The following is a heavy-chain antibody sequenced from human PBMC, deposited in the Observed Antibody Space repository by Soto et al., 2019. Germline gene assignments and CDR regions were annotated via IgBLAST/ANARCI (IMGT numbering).Heavy chain of an antibody. V-gene: IGHV3-9*01. CDR1: GFTFDDYA. J-gene: IGHJ4*02. D-gene: IGHD3-22*01. CDR3: ASNPGYDSSCYCPFDY. Sequence: EVQLVESGGGLVQPGRSLRLSCAASGFTFDDYAMHWVRQAPGKGLEWVSGISWNSGSIGYADSVKGRFTISRDNAKNSMYLQMNSLRAEDTALYYCASNPGYDSSCYCPFDYWGQGTLVTVSS. CDR2: ISWNSGSI.